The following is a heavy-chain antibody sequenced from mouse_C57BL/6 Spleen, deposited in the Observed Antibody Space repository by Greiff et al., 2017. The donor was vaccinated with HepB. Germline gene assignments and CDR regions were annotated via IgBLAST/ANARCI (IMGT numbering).Heavy chain of an antibody. CDR2: ISSGSSTI. Sequence: VMLVESGGGLVKPGGSLKLSCAASGFTFSDYGMHWVRQAPEKWLEWVAYISSGSSTIYYADTVKGRFTISRDNAKNTLFLQMTSLRSEDTAMYYCARSYDGYHYYAMDYWGQGTSVTVSS. D-gene: IGHD2-3*01. J-gene: IGHJ4*01. CDR3: ARSYDGYHYYAMDY. CDR1: GFTFSDYG. V-gene: IGHV5-17*01.